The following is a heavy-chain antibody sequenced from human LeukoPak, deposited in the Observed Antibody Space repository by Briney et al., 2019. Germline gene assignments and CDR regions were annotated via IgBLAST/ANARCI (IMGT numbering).Heavy chain of an antibody. CDR3: ARGPHDAFDI. V-gene: IGHV4-34*01. Sequence: PSETLSLTCTVSGGSISSYYWSWIRQPPGKGLEWIGEINHSGSTNYNPSLKSRVTISVDTSKNQFSLKLSSVTAADTAVYYCARGPHDAFDIWGLGTMVTVSS. J-gene: IGHJ3*02. CDR1: GGSISSYY. CDR2: INHSGST.